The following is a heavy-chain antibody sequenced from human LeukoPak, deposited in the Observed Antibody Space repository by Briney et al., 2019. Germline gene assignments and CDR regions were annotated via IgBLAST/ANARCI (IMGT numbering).Heavy chain of an antibody. CDR3: AKDGGWYSGLYY. V-gene: IGHV3-30*18. CDR1: GFTFSSYG. J-gene: IGHJ4*02. D-gene: IGHD6-19*01. CDR2: ISYDGSNK. Sequence: GGSLRLSCAASGFTFSSYGMSWVRQAPGKGLEWVAVISYDGSNKYYADSVKGRFTISRDNSKNTLYLQMNSLRAEDTAVYYCAKDGGWYSGLYYWGQGTLVTVSS.